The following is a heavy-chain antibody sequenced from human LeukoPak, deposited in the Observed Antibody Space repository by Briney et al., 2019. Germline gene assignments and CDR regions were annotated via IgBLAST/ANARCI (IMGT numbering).Heavy chain of an antibody. CDR1: GFTFNNYA. J-gene: IGHJ3*02. V-gene: IGHV3-23*01. CDR3: ARDLPGYYDSSGYYYGDAFDI. D-gene: IGHD3-22*01. CDR2: ISASGDST. Sequence: GGSLRLSCAASGFTFNNYAMNWVRQAPGKGLEWVSHISASGDSTYYADSVKGRFTISRDNSKNTLYLQMNSLRAEDTAVYYCARDLPGYYDSSGYYYGDAFDIWGQGTMVTVSS.